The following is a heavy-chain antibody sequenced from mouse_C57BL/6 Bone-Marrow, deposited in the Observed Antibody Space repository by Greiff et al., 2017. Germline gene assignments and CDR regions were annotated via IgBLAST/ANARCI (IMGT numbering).Heavy chain of an antibody. Sequence: QVQLQQPGAELVKPGASVKLSCKASGYTFTSYWITWVKQRPGQGLEWIGDIYPGSGSTNYNEKFKGKATLTVDTSSSTAYMQLSSLTSEDSAVYYCARPYYSNYWYFDVWGTGTTVTVSA. V-gene: IGHV1-55*01. D-gene: IGHD2-5*01. CDR2: IYPGSGST. J-gene: IGHJ1*03. CDR1: GYTFTSYW. CDR3: ARPYYSNYWYFDV.